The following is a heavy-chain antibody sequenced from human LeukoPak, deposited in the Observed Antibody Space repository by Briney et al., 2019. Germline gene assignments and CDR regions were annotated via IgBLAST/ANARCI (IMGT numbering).Heavy chain of an antibody. Sequence: GGSLRLSCAASGFTVSSNYMSWVRQAPGKGLEWVSVIYSGGSTYYADSVKGRFTISRDNAKNSLYLQMNSLRAEDTAVYYCAREADCSSTSCYSDYWGQGTLVTVSS. J-gene: IGHJ4*02. D-gene: IGHD2-2*02. CDR2: IYSGGST. CDR1: GFTVSSNY. V-gene: IGHV3-66*01. CDR3: AREADCSSTSCYSDY.